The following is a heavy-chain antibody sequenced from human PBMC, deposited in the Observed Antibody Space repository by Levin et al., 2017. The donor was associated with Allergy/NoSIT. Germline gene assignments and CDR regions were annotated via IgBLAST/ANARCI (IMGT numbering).Heavy chain of an antibody. CDR2: INWNRDKI. Sequence: SLKISCAASGFTFGDYAMHWVRQAPGKGLEWVSGINWNRDKIGYADSVRARFTISRDNAKNSLYLQKNSLGPEDTALYYCAKGLNWGSPNTFDYWGQGTLVTVSS. CDR1: GFTFGDYA. D-gene: IGHD7-27*01. CDR3: AKGLNWGSPNTFDY. J-gene: IGHJ4*02. V-gene: IGHV3-9*01.